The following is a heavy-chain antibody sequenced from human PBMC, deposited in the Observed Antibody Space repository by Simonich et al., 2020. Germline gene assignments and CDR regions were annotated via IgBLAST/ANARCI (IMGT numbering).Heavy chain of an antibody. CDR3: ARARGDSSSWYFDY. Sequence: EVQLVESGGGLVKPGGSLRLSCAASGFTFSSYSMNWVRQAPGKGLEWVSFISSRSSYIYYADSVKGRFTIARDNAKNSRYLQMNSLRAEDTAVYYCARARGDSSSWYFDYWGQGTLVTVSS. CDR2: ISSRSSYI. J-gene: IGHJ4*02. V-gene: IGHV3-21*05. CDR1: GFTFSSYS. D-gene: IGHD6-13*01.